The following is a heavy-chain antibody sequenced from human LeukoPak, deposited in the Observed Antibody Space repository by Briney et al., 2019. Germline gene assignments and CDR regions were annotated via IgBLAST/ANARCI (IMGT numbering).Heavy chain of an antibody. CDR3: AREGVDTAMVDYYDSSGYQYYFDY. Sequence: GGSLRLSCAASGFTFSSYEMNWVRQAPGKGLEWVSYISSSGSTIYYADSVKGRFTISRDNAKNSLYLQMNSLRAEDTAVYYCAREGVDTAMVDYYDSSGYQYYFDYWGQGTLVTVSS. J-gene: IGHJ4*02. CDR2: ISSSGSTI. V-gene: IGHV3-48*03. D-gene: IGHD3-22*01. CDR1: GFTFSSYE.